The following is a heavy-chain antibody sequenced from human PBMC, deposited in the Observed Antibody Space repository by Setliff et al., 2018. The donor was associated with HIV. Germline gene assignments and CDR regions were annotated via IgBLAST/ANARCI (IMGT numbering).Heavy chain of an antibody. D-gene: IGHD3-3*02. J-gene: IGHJ3*01. CDR2: IYPQDSDT. CDR3: ARHSIDISLLVVQDPGPFDL. V-gene: IGHV5-51*01. Sequence: GESLKISCTGSGYSFSNHWIGWVRQMPGRGLEWVAIIYPQDSDTRYSPSFEGHVTISADTSRYTAYLQWRALRASDTAIYYCARHSIDISLLVVQDPGPFDLWGRGTMVTVSS. CDR1: GYSFSNHW.